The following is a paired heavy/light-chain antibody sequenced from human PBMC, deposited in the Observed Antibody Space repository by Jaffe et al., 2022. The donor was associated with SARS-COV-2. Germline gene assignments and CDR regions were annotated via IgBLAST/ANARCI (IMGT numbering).Heavy chain of an antibody. CDR2: VNGDGSIT. J-gene: IGHJ4*02. Sequence: EAQLVESGGGLVQPGGSLRLSCVASGFTLRDYWIHWVRQGPGKGLVWVLRVNGDGSITNYADSVKGRFIVSRDNAKNTVDLQMNSLGVEDTAVYYCVRGLGGNDYWGQGTLVTVSS. V-gene: IGHV3-74*01. D-gene: IGHD7-27*01. CDR3: VRGLGGNDY. CDR1: GFTLRDYW.
Light chain of an antibody. Sequence: SVLTQPPSVSAAPGQRVTISCSGSSSNIGNNHVAWFQQLPGTAPKVLIYHTNERPSGIPDRFYGSKSGTSATLGITGLQTGDEADYYCGVWDTSLSVYVFGAGTKVTVL. V-gene: IGLV1-51*01. CDR1: SSNIGNNH. J-gene: IGLJ1*01. CDR2: HTN. CDR3: GVWDTSLSVYV.